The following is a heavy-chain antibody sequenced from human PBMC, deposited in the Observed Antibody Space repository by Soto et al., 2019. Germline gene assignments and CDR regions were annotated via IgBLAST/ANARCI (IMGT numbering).Heavy chain of an antibody. CDR3: AGVGGRSYGMDV. V-gene: IGHV4-61*01. D-gene: IGHD3-16*01. Sequence: QVQLQESGPGLVKPSETLSLTCTVSGGSVSSGSYYWSWIRQPPGKGLEWIGYIYHSGSTNYNPSIKSRVTISVDRSKNQFALKLNSVTAADTAVYYCAGVGGRSYGMDVWGQGTTVTVSS. CDR2: IYHSGST. CDR1: GGSVSSGSYY. J-gene: IGHJ6*02.